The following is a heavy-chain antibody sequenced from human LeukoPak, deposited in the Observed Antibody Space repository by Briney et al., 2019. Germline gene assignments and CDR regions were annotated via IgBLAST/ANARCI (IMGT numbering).Heavy chain of an antibody. CDR1: GYTFTSYD. CDR3: ARRSWYSGGLADY. J-gene: IGHJ4*02. D-gene: IGHD6-19*01. CDR2: MNPNSGNT. V-gene: IGHV1-8*01. Sequence: ASVKVSCKASGYTFTSYDINWVRQATGQGLEWMGWMNPNSGNTGYAQKFQGRVTMTRNTSISTAYMELSSLRSEDTAVYYCARRSWYSGGLADYWGQGTLVTVSS.